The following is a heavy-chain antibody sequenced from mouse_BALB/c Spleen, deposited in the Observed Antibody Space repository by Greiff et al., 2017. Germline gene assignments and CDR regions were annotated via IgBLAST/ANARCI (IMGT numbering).Heavy chain of an antibody. CDR2: ISSGGSYT. CDR3: AKDGGSSTAMDY. V-gene: IGHV5-9-4*01. J-gene: IGHJ4*01. CDR1: GFTFSSYA. Sequence: EVMLVESGGGLVKPGGSLKLSCAASGFTFSSYAMSWVRQSPEKRLEWVAEISSGGSYTYYPDTVTGRFTISRDNAKNTLYLEMSSLRSEDTAMYYCAKDGGSSTAMDYWGQGTSVTVSS.